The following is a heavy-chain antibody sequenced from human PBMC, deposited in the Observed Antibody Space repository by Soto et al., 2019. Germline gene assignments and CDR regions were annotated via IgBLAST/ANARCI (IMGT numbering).Heavy chain of an antibody. J-gene: IGHJ5*02. V-gene: IGHV1-18*01. CDR3: ARYYDILTGHNCFDP. Sequence: QVQLVQSAAEVKKPGASVKVSCKTSGYTFTSNGISRVRQAPGRGLEWMGWISAYNGNTNYAQKLQGRVTMTQDTYTSTAYMELRSLRSDDTDVYYCARYYDILTGHNCFDPWGQGTLVTVSS. CDR1: GYTFTSNG. D-gene: IGHD3-9*01. CDR2: ISAYNGNT.